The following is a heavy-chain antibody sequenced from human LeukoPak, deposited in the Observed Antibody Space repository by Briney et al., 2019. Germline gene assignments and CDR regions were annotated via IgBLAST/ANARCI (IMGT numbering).Heavy chain of an antibody. CDR1: GYTFTGYY. V-gene: IGHV1-2*02. J-gene: IGHJ4*02. Sequence: ASVKVSCKASGYTFTGYYLHWVRQAPGQGLEWMGWINPDSGGTNFAQKFQGRVTMTRDTSISTAYMELSRLRSDDTAVYYCARAVSLDYDFWSGYSQPDYWGQGTLVTVSS. D-gene: IGHD3-3*01. CDR2: INPDSGGT. CDR3: ARAVSLDYDFWSGYSQPDY.